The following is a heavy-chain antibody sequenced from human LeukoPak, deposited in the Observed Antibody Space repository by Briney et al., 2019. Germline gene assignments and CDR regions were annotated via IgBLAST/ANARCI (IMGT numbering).Heavy chain of an antibody. J-gene: IGHJ4*02. CDR1: GFTFSSYA. CDR2: ISGSGGST. D-gene: IGHD3-22*01. CDR3: AKDTYYYDSSGYSYYFDY. V-gene: IGHV3-23*01. Sequence: GGSLRLSCAASGFTFSSYAMSWVRQAPGKGLEWVSAISGSGGSTYYADSVKGRFTISRDNSKNTLYLQMNGLRAEDTAVYYCAKDTYYYDSSGYSYYFDYWGQGTLVTVSS.